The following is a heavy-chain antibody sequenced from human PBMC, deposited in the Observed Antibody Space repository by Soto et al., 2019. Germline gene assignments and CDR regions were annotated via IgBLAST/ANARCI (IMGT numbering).Heavy chain of an antibody. CDR1: GGSISSYY. D-gene: IGHD3-9*01. V-gene: IGHV4-59*01. CDR2: IYYSGST. CDR3: ARGRYDILTGDCYSPQAFDI. Sequence: PSETLSLTCTVSGGSISSYYWSWIRQPPGKGLEWIGYIYYSGSTNYNPSLKSRVTISVDTSKNQFSLKLSSVTAADTAVYYCARGRYDILTGDCYSPQAFDIWGQGTMVTVSS. J-gene: IGHJ3*02.